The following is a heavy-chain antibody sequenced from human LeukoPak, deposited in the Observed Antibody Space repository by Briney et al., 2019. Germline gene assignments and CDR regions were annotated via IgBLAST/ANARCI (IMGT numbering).Heavy chain of an antibody. D-gene: IGHD4-17*01. V-gene: IGHV3-21*01. CDR3: AREHAYFDGDYEYYFYN. Sequence: GGSLRLSCAASGFIFSTYCMNWVRHAPGKGLEWVSSISSSSSYRYYADSVRGRFTISRDNAKNSLYLQLNSLRAEDTAVYYCAREHAYFDGDYEYYFYNWGHRALVTVSS. J-gene: IGHJ4*01. CDR2: ISSSSSYR. CDR1: GFIFSTYC.